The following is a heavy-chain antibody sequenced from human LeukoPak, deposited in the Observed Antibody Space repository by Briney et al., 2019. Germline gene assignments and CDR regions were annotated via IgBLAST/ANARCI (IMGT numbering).Heavy chain of an antibody. J-gene: IGHJ4*02. CDR2: INHSGSA. V-gene: IGHV4-34*01. CDR1: GGSISSYY. Sequence: PSETLSLTCTVSGGSISSYYWSWIRQPPGKGLEWIGEINHSGSANYNPSLKSRVTISVDTSKNQFSLKLSSVTAADTAVYYCARGRGYSYVGRMPFDYWGQGTLVTVSS. D-gene: IGHD5-18*01. CDR3: ARGRGYSYVGRMPFDY.